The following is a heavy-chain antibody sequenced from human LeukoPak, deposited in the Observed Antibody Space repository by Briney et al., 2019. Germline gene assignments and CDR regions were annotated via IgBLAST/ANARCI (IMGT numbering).Heavy chain of an antibody. J-gene: IGHJ4*02. CDR2: IYHSGST. Sequence: SETLSVTCTVSGYSISSGYYWGWIRQPPGKGLEWIGSIYHSGSTYYNPSLKSRVTISVDTSKNQFSLKLSSVTAADTAVYYCARETTVTYDYWGQGTLVTVSS. CDR1: GYSISSGYY. CDR3: ARETTVTYDY. D-gene: IGHD4-17*01. V-gene: IGHV4-38-2*02.